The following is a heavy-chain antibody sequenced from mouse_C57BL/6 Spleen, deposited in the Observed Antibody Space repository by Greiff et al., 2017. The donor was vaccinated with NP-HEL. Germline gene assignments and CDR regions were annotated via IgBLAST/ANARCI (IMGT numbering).Heavy chain of an antibody. Sequence: QVQLKQPGAELVRPGSSVKLSCKASGYTFTSYWMHWVKQRPIQGLEWIGNIDPSDSETHYNQKFKDKATLTVDKSSSTAYMQLSSLTSEDSAVYYCARFITTLWYFDVWGTGTTVTVSS. CDR3: ARFITTLWYFDV. D-gene: IGHD1-1*01. CDR2: IDPSDSET. J-gene: IGHJ1*03. V-gene: IGHV1-52*01. CDR1: GYTFTSYW.